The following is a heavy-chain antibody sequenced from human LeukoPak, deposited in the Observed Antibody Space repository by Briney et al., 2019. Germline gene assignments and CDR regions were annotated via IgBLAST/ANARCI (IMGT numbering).Heavy chain of an antibody. Sequence: ASVKVSCKASGYTFTGHYLFWVRQAPGQGLEWMGWINPNSGDTNYAQEFQGRVTVTRDTSISTAYMELSRLRSDDTAVYYCARGAYYYYYMDVWGKGTTVTVSS. J-gene: IGHJ6*03. CDR2: INPNSGDT. V-gene: IGHV1-2*02. CDR3: ARGAYYYYYMDV. CDR1: GYTFTGHY.